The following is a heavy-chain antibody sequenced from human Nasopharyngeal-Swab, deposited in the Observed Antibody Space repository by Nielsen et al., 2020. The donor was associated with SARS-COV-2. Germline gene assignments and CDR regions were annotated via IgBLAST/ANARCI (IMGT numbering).Heavy chain of an antibody. Sequence: WIHQPPGKGLEWIGSIYYSGATYYSPSLKSRLTISVDTSQNQFSLTVSSVTASDTAVYYCVRDNYYHYYMDVWGQGTTVTVSS. CDR2: IYYSGAT. D-gene: IGHD2-15*01. J-gene: IGHJ6*03. CDR3: VRDNYYHYYMDV. V-gene: IGHV4-39*01.